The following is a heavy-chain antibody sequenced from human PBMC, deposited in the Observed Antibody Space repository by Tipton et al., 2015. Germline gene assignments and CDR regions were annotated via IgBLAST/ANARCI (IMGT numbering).Heavy chain of an antibody. CDR3: ARGRYCSGGRCYFDY. V-gene: IGHV5-51*03. CDR1: GYSFTTYW. CDR2: IYPGDSDT. D-gene: IGHD2-15*01. J-gene: IGHJ4*02. Sequence: QSGAEVKKPGESLKISCQGSGYSFTTYWIGWVRQMPGKGLEWMGIIYPGDSDTRYSPSFQGQVTITADRSISTAYLQWSSLKASAPAMFYCARGRYCSGGRCYFDYWGQGTLVTVSS.